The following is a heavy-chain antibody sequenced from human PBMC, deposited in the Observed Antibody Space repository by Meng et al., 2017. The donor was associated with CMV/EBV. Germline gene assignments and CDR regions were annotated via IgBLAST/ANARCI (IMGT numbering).Heavy chain of an antibody. D-gene: IGHD7-27*01. Sequence: GESLKISCAASGFTFSSYWMHWVRQAPGKGLVWVSRINSDGSSTSYADPVKGRFTISRDNAKNTLYLQMNSLRAEDTAVYYCARVPGPWVMDVWGQGTTVTVSS. J-gene: IGHJ6*02. CDR3: ARVPGPWVMDV. V-gene: IGHV3-74*01. CDR2: INSDGSST. CDR1: GFTFSSYW.